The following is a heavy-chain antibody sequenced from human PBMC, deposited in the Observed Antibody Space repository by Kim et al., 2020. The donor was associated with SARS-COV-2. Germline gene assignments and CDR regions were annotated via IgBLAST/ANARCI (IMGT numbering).Heavy chain of an antibody. J-gene: IGHJ6*02. V-gene: IGHV3-53*01. CDR3: ARERASAIAAETGHYGMEV. CDR2: IYSGGST. CDR1: GFTVSSNY. D-gene: IGHD6-13*01. Sequence: GGSLRLSCAASGFTVSSNYMSWVRQAPGKGLEWVSVIYSGGSTYYADSVKGRFTISRDNSKNTLYLQMNSLRAEDTAVYYCARERASAIAAETGHYGMEVWGQGATVTVSS.